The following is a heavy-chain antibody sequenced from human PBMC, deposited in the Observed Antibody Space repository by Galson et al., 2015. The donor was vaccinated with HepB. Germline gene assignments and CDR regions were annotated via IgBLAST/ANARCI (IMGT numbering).Heavy chain of an antibody. J-gene: IGHJ4*02. CDR3: AKDIDYDSSGFDY. V-gene: IGHV3-9*01. D-gene: IGHD3-22*01. CDR2: ISWNSGSI. Sequence: SLRLSCTASGFTFDDYAMHWVRQAPGKGLEWVSGISWNSGSIGYADSVKGRFTISRDNAKNSLYLQMNSLRAEDTALYYCAKDIDYDSSGFDYWGQGTLVTVSS. CDR1: GFTFDDYA.